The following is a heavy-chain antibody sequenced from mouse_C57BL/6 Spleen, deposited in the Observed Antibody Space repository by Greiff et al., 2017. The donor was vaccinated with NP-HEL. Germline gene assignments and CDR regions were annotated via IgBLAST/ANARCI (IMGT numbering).Heavy chain of an antibody. D-gene: IGHD1-1*01. CDR3: ASSPYYGSSPFAY. Sequence: VQLQQSVAELVRPGASVKLSCTASGFNIKNTYMHWVKQRPEQGLEWIGRIDPANGNTKYAPKFQGKATITADTSSNTAYLQLSSLTSEDTAIYYCASSPYYGSSPFAYWGQGTLVTVSA. V-gene: IGHV14-3*01. J-gene: IGHJ3*01. CDR1: GFNIKNTY. CDR2: IDPANGNT.